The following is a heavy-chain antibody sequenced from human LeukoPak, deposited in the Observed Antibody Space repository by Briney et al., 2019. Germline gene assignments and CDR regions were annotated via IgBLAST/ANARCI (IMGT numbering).Heavy chain of an antibody. D-gene: IGHD2-2*01. CDR1: GFTFSSYA. CDR3: ARLGYCSSTSCPGDRYGMDV. V-gene: IGHV3-30-3*01. J-gene: IGHJ6*02. CDR2: ISYDGSNK. Sequence: GGSLRLSCAASGFTFSSYAMHWVRQAPGKGLEWVAVISYDGSNKYYADSVKGRFTISRDNSKNTLYLQMNSMRAEDTAVYYCARLGYCSSTSCPGDRYGMDVWGQGTTVTVSS.